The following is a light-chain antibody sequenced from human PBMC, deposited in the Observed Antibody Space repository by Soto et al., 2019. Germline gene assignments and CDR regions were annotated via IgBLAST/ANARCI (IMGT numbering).Light chain of an antibody. CDR1: SSDVGGYNF. CDR2: DVT. J-gene: IGLJ1*01. V-gene: IGLV2-14*03. Sequence: QSVLTRPVSVSGAAGQAITISCTGTSSDVGGYNFVSWYQHHPGKAPKLIIYDVTNRPSGISNRFSGSKSGNTASLTISGLQAEDEADYYCTSYTSSITYVFGTGTKVTVL. CDR3: TSYTSSITYV.